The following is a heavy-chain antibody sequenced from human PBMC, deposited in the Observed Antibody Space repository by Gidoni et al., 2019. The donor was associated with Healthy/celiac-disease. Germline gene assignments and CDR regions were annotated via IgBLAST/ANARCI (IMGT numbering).Heavy chain of an antibody. CDR1: GGTFSSYT. J-gene: IGHJ5*02. CDR3: ARDKLLAAAGKAGGQDNWFDP. CDR2: IIPILGIA. Sequence: QVQLVQSGAEVKKPGSSVKVSCKASGGTFSSYTISWVRQAPGQGLEWMGRIIPILGIANYAQKFQGRVTITADKSTSTAYMELSSLRSEDTAVYYCARDKLLAAAGKAGGQDNWFDPWGQGTLVTVSS. V-gene: IGHV1-69*08. D-gene: IGHD6-13*01.